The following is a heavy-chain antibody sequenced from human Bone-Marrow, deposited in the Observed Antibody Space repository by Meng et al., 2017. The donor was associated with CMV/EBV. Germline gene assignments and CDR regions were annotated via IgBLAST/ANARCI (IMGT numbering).Heavy chain of an antibody. CDR3: AHRQVRGYFDY. CDR1: GFPLSTSGVG. V-gene: IGHV2-5*02. J-gene: IGHJ4*02. Sequence: ITLKEFVPTLVKPTQTLTLTCTFSGFPLSTSGVGVGWIRQPPGKALEWLALIYWDDDKRYSPSLKSRLTITKDTSKNQVVLTMTNMDPVDTATYYCAHRQVRGYFDYWGQGTLVTVSS. D-gene: IGHD3-10*01. CDR2: IYWDDDK.